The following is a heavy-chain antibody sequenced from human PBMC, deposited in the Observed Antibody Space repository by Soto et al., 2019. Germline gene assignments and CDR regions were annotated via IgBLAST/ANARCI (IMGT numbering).Heavy chain of an antibody. CDR2: IYYSGST. D-gene: IGHD6-19*01. Sequence: PSETLSLTCTVSGGSISSYYWSWIRQPPGKGLEWIGYIYYSGSTNYNPSLKSRVTISVDTSKNQFSLKLSSVTAADTAVYYCARHRGGYSSGWLNYWVQGTLVTVSS. J-gene: IGHJ4*02. V-gene: IGHV4-59*08. CDR3: ARHRGGYSSGWLNY. CDR1: GGSISSYY.